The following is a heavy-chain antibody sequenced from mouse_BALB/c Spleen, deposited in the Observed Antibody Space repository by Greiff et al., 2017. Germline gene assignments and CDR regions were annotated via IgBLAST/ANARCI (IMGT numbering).Heavy chain of an antibody. D-gene: IGHD2-4*01. J-gene: IGHJ4*01. V-gene: IGHV1-77*01. CDR1: GYTFTDYY. CDR3: AVSTMITTDAMDY. CDR2: IYPGSGNT. Sequence: QVQLKESGAELARPGASVKLSCKASGYTFTDYYINWVKQRTGQGLEWIGEIYPGSGNTYYNEKFKGKATLTADKSSSTAYMQLSSLTSEDSAVYFCAVSTMITTDAMDYWGQGTSVTVSS.